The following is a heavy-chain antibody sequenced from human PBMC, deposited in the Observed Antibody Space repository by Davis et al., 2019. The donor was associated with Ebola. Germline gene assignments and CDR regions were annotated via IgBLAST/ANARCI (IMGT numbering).Heavy chain of an antibody. J-gene: IGHJ6*04. CDR1: GFTFSSFG. CDR3: ARAEMATIWGSALYYYYGMDV. D-gene: IGHD5-24*01. V-gene: IGHV3-30*03. CDR2: ISYDGNDK. Sequence: GESLKISCAASGFTFSSFGMHWVRQAPGKGLEWVAVISYDGNDKYYADSVKGRFTISRDNSKNTLYLQMNSLRAEDTAVYYCARAEMATIWGSALYYYYGMDVWGKGTTVSVSS.